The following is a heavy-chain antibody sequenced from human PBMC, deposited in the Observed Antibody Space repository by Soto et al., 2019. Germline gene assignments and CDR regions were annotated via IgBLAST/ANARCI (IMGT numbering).Heavy chain of an antibody. CDR3: ARDGEYDRFWIGYANEVPYGMDV. CDR2: INHSGGT. CDR1: GGSFSGYY. V-gene: IGHV4-34*02. D-gene: IGHD3-3*01. Sequence: QVQLQQWGAGLFKPSETLSLTCAVYGGSFSGYYWTWIRQAPGKELEWIGEINHSGGTNYNSSLKYPVTISVDTSKNQLAPILYSVLAANTAVYYCARDGEYDRFWIGYANEVPYGMDVWVQGTTVTVPS. J-gene: IGHJ6*01.